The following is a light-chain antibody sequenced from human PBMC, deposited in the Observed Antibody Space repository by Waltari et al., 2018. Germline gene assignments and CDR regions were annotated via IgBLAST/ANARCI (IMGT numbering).Light chain of an antibody. J-gene: IGKJ1*01. CDR1: QDISTH. CDR2: GAS. V-gene: IGKV1-8*01. CDR3: QQYFDYPVT. Sequence: AIRITQSPSPLSASTGDRVTITCRASQDISTHLAWYQQKPGKVPRLLISGASTLQSGVPLGFSGGGSGTDFTLNITNLQSEDFATYFCQQYFDYPVTFGPGTKVEVK.